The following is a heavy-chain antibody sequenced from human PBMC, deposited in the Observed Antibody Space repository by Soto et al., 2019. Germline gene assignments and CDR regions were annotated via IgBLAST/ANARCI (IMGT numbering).Heavy chain of an antibody. CDR2: INLRGGTT. V-gene: IGHV1-46*02. CDR1: GYNFNQYY. Sequence: QVQLVQSGPEVRKPGASVRLSCATSGYNFNQYYIHWLLQAPGQGLEWMGIINLRGGTTEYAHKFRGRVTVTGDTSTRTAYMELSSLRSEDTAVYFCARGPDDSDVPRWDHWGQGTLITVSS. J-gene: IGHJ4*02. D-gene: IGHD4-17*01. CDR3: ARGPDDSDVPRWDH.